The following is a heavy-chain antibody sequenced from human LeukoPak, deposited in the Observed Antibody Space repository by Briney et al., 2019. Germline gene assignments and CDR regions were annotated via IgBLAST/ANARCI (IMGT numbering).Heavy chain of an antibody. V-gene: IGHV3-21*01. Sequence: GGSLRLSCAASGFTFSSYSMNWVRQAPGKGLEWVSCISSSSSYIYYADSVKGRFTISRDNAKNSLYLQMNSLRAEDTAVYYCARALRGVTGDDAFDVWGQGTMVTVSS. D-gene: IGHD3-10*01. CDR2: ISSSSSYI. CDR1: GFTFSSYS. CDR3: ARALRGVTGDDAFDV. J-gene: IGHJ3*01.